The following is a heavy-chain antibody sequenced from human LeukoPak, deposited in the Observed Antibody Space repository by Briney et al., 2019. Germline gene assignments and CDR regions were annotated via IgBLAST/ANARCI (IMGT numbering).Heavy chain of an antibody. CDR3: ARGESDCSGGSCYYYYGMDV. Sequence: ASVKVSCKASGGTFSSYVISWVRQAPGQGLEWLGRIIPILGIANYAQKFQGRVTITADKSTSTAYMELSSLRSDDTAVYYCARGESDCSGGSCYYYYGMDVWGQGTTVTVSS. D-gene: IGHD2-15*01. CDR2: IIPILGIA. CDR1: GGTFSSYV. J-gene: IGHJ6*02. V-gene: IGHV1-69*04.